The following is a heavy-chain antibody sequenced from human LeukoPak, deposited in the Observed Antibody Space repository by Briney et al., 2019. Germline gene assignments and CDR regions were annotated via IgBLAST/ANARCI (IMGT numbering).Heavy chain of an antibody. CDR3: ARDKSGSDSARGAVIDI. D-gene: IGHD1-26*01. CDR2: ISGIGSTI. CDR1: GFTFSSYE. J-gene: IGHJ3*02. V-gene: IGHV3-48*03. Sequence: GGSLRLSCAASGFTFSSYEMNWVRQAPGKGLEWVSYISGIGSTIYYADSVKGRFTISRDNAKNSLYLQMHSLRAEDTAVYYCARDKSGSDSARGAVIDICGQGAMVTVSS.